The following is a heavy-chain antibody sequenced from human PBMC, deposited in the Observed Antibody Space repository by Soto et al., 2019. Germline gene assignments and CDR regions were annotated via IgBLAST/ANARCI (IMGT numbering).Heavy chain of an antibody. CDR1: GYYCRDYY. Sequence: ASVKVSCKTSGYYCRDYYVHWEGEAPGKGLEWMGWIKPNSGDTNYAQKFQGRVSMTRATSLSTAYMELRGLRSDDTAVYYCARGFCYCSDGSCYVEFWGQRSLDSVSA. CDR2: IKPNSGDT. J-gene: IGHJ4*01. V-gene: IGHV1-2*02. CDR3: ARGFCYCSDGSCYVEF. D-gene: IGHD2-15*01.